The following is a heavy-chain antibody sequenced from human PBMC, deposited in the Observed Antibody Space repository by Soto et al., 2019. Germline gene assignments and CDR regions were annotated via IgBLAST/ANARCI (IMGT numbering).Heavy chain of an antibody. V-gene: IGHV1-46*01. Sequence: ASVKVFCKASGYTFTSYYMHWVRQAPGKGLEWMGIINPIVGTANYAQKFQGRVTITADESTSTAYMELSSLRSEDTAVYYCAEGSYYYYGMDVWGQGTTVTVSS. J-gene: IGHJ6*02. CDR1: GYTFTSYY. CDR2: INPIVGTA. D-gene: IGHD2-15*01. CDR3: AEGSYYYYGMDV.